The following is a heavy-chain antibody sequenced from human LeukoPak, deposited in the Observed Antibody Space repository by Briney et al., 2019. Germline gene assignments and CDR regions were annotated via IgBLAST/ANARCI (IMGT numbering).Heavy chain of an antibody. D-gene: IGHD3-10*01. CDR2: IHYSGST. J-gene: IGHJ4*02. Sequence: PSETLSLTCAVYGGSFSGYYWSWIRQPPGKALEWIGYIHYSGSTNYNPSLKSRVTISVDTSKNHFSLKLSSVTAADTAVYYCARLISGVGYFDYWGQGTLVTVSS. CDR3: ARLISGVGYFDY. V-gene: IGHV4-59*08. CDR1: GGSFSGYY.